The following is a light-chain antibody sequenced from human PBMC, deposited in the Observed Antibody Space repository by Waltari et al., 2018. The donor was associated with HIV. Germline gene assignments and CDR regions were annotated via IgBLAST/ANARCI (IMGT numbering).Light chain of an antibody. CDR1: KIGTKS. CDR2: DDI. Sequence: YVLTQEPSESVAPGTTATFRCGGEKIGTKSVQRYPPKPGQAPLLVISDDINRPSGIPDRFSGHNSGNTATLTISRVETGDEAVYYCQVWDTISDHWVFGGGTRLTVL. CDR3: QVWDTISDHWV. V-gene: IGLV3-21*04. J-gene: IGLJ3*02.